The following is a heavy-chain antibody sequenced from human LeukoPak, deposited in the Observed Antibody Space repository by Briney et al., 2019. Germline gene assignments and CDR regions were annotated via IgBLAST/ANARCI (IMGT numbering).Heavy chain of an antibody. CDR2: ISSSSSYI. CDR1: GFTFSSYS. V-gene: IGHV3-21*01. Sequence: NPGRSLRLSCAASGFTFSSYSMNWVRQAPGKGLEWVSSISSSSSYIYYADSVKGRFTISRDNAKNSLYLQMNSLRAEDTAVYYCARDNGGVVPAAIGAEYYFDYWGQGTLVTVSS. J-gene: IGHJ4*02. CDR3: ARDNGGVVPAAIGAEYYFDY. D-gene: IGHD2-2*01.